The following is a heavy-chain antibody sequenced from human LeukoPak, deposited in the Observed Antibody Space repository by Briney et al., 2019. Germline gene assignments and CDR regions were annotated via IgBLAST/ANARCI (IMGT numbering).Heavy chain of an antibody. CDR2: IYHSGST. Sequence: KSSGTLSLTCAVSGGSISSSNWWSWVRQPPGKGLEWIGEIYHSGSTNYNPSLKSRVTISVDKSKNQFSLKLSSVTAADTAVYYCARPSVRYYDSSGFPNWFDPWGQGTLVTVSS. J-gene: IGHJ5*02. CDR1: GGSISSSNW. CDR3: ARPSVRYYDSSGFPNWFDP. D-gene: IGHD3-22*01. V-gene: IGHV4-4*02.